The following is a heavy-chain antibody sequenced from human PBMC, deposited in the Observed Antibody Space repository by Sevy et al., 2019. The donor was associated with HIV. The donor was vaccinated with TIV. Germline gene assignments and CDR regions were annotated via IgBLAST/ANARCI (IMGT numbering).Heavy chain of an antibody. J-gene: IGHJ3*02. D-gene: IGHD3-9*01. CDR2: ISAGCST. V-gene: IGHV3-23*01. CDR3: AKYFPHDASDI. CDR1: RCTFSSYA. Sequence: GGSLRLSCAASRCTFSSYAMSWVRLAQGKGLEWVSAISAGCSTFYEDFVQARFTVSRDNSKYTLYLQMNSLRVDDTDVYYCAKYFPHDASDIWGQGTMVTVSS.